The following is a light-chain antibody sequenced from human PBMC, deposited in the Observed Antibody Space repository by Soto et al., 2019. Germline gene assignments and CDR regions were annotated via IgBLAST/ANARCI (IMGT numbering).Light chain of an antibody. CDR1: SSDVGGFNY. CDR2: EVN. CDR3: QSYDNNVSGWV. Sequence: QSVLTQPPSASGSPGQSVTISCTGTSSDVGGFNYVSWYQQHPGKAPKLMIFEVNKRPSGVPDRFSGSKSGNTASLTVSGLQAEDEADYYCQSYDNNVSGWVFGGGTKLTVL. V-gene: IGLV2-8*01. J-gene: IGLJ3*02.